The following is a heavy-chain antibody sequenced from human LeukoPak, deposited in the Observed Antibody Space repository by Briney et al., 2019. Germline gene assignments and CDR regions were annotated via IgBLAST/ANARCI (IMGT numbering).Heavy chain of an antibody. J-gene: IGHJ3*01. CDR3: ARGRLDYGSLF. D-gene: IGHD3-10*01. CDR2: IKQDGSEK. V-gene: IGHV3-7*04. Sequence: HPGGSLRLSCAASGFTFSSYWMTWVRQAPGKGLEWVADIKQDGSEKDYVDSVKGRFTISRDNAKNSMYLQMNSLRAEDTAVYYCARGRLDYGSLFWGQGIMVTVSS. CDR1: GFTFSSYW.